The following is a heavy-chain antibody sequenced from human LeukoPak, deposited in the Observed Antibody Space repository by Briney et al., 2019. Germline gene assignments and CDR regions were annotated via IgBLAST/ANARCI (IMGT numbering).Heavy chain of an antibody. Sequence: SETLSLTCAVSGESFSAYFWSWIRQVPGKGLEWIGEIDHRGVSTYNPSLKSRATMLVDTSNNHFSLSPTSVTAADTATYYCASRSLTLAAARCFDDWGQGTVVTVSS. CDR2: IDHRGVS. V-gene: IGHV4-34*01. CDR1: GESFSAYF. J-gene: IGHJ4*03. D-gene: IGHD2-15*01. CDR3: ASRSLTLAAARCFDD.